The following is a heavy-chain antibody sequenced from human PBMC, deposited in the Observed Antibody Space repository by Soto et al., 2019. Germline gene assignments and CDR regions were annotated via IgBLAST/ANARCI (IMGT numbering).Heavy chain of an antibody. CDR2: IYYSGST. D-gene: IGHD5-18*01. J-gene: IGHJ6*02. Sequence: SETLSLTCTVSGGSISSSSYYWGWIRQPPGKGLEWIGSIYYSGSTYYNPSLKSRVAISVDTSKNQFSLKLSSVTAADTAVYYCARDAIGEYSYGTTPYYYYGMDVWGQGTTVTVSS. CDR3: ARDAIGEYSYGTTPYYYYGMDV. CDR1: GGSISSSSYY. V-gene: IGHV4-39*07.